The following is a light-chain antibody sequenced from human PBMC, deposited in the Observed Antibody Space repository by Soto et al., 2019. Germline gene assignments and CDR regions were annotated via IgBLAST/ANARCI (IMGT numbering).Light chain of an antibody. CDR3: QQYNNWPPVT. J-gene: IGKJ4*01. Sequence: EIVLTQSPGTLSLSPGERATLSCRASQSVSRSFLAWYQQKPGQAPRLLIYGASSRASGIPTRFSGSVSGTEFTLTISSLQSEDFAVYYCQQYNNWPPVTFGGGTKVDIK. V-gene: IGKV3-15*01. CDR1: QSVSRSF. CDR2: GAS.